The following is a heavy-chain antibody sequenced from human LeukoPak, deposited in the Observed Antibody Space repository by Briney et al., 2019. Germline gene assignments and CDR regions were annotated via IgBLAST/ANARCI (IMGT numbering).Heavy chain of an antibody. V-gene: IGHV1-69*06. J-gene: IGHJ5*02. CDR2: ITPMFGTA. CDR3: ATSGLPDYGDYLNWFDP. Sequence: SVMVSCKAAGCNFSSYGICWVRQAPGQGLEWMGGITPMFGTANYAQKFQGRVTMTEDTSTDTAYMELSSLRSEDTAVYYCATSGLPDYGDYLNWFDPWGQGTLVTVSS. D-gene: IGHD4-17*01. CDR1: GCNFSSYG.